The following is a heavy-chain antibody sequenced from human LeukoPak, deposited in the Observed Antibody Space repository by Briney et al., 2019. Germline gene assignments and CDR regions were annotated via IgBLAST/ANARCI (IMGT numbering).Heavy chain of an antibody. CDR3: ARYYGSGKYDLDY. D-gene: IGHD3-10*01. Sequence: GESLKISFEGSGYSFTSYWINWVRQMPGKGLEWMGRIDPSDSYTNYSPSFQGHVTISADKSISTAYLQWSSLKASDTAMYYCARYYGSGKYDLDYWGQGTLVSVSS. CDR2: IDPSDSYT. CDR1: GYSFTSYW. J-gene: IGHJ4*02. V-gene: IGHV5-10-1*01.